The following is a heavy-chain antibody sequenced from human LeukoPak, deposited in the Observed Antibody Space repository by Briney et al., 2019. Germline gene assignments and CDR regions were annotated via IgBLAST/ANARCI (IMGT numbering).Heavy chain of an antibody. Sequence: GGSLRLSCAASGFTFSRYALHWVRQAPGKGLEYVSAISSNGDSTYYANSVKGRFTISRHNSKNTLYLQMNSLRAEDTAVYYCARGYLWFGELPFDYWGQGTLVTVSS. J-gene: IGHJ4*02. CDR1: GFTFSRYA. CDR3: ARGYLWFGELPFDY. V-gene: IGHV3-64*01. D-gene: IGHD3-10*01. CDR2: ISSNGDST.